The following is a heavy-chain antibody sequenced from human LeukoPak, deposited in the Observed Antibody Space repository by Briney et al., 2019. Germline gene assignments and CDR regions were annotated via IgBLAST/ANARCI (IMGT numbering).Heavy chain of an antibody. V-gene: IGHV4-4*07. CDR3: ARVEAAAGRGYFYYYMDV. J-gene: IGHJ6*03. CDR2: VSSRGST. Sequence: PSETLSLTCTVSGGSFSSYYWSWIRQPAGKGLEWIGRVSSRGSTSYNPSLKSRVSLLSDTSKNQFSLKLSSVTAADTAVYYCARVEAAAGRGYFYYYMDVWGKGTTVTVSS. CDR1: GGSFSSYY. D-gene: IGHD6-13*01.